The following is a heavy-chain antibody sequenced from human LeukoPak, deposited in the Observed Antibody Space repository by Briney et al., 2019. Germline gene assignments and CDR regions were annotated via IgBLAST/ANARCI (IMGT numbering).Heavy chain of an antibody. CDR2: IQYDGSLT. D-gene: IGHD3-22*01. CDR3: AKGYFDGSGYWFDF. Sequence: PGGSLRLTCAASGFTFSNYVMRWVRQAPGEGLEWVALIQYDGSLTYYSDSVKGRFTISRDNSKNTLYLQMNSLRPEDTAVYYCAKGYFDGSGYWFDFWGQGTLVPVSS. V-gene: IGHV3-30*02. J-gene: IGHJ4*02. CDR1: GFTFSNYV.